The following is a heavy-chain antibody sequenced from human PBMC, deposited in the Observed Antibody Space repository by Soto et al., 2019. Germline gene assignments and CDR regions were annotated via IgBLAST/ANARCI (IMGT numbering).Heavy chain of an antibody. D-gene: IGHD3-22*01. CDR2: ISSSSSYI. CDR3: ARAEPEYYDSSGYYYKRYYYYGMDV. V-gene: IGHV3-21*01. J-gene: IGHJ6*02. CDR1: GFTFSSYS. Sequence: GGSLRLSCAASGFTFSSYSMNWVRQAPGKGLEWVSSISSSSSYIYYADSVKGRFTISRDNAKNSLYLQMNSLRAEDTAVYYCARAEPEYYDSSGYYYKRYYYYGMDVWGQGTTVTVSS.